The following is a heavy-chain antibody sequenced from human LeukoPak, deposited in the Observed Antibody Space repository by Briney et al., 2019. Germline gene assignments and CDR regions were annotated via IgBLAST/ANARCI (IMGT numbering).Heavy chain of an antibody. D-gene: IGHD1-26*01. CDR1: GFTFSSYS. CDR2: ISSSST. CDR3: AKDLAGSGSYSFDY. J-gene: IGHJ4*02. Sequence: PGGSLRLSCAASGFTFSSYSMNWVRQAPGKGLEWVSSISSSSTYADSVKGRFTISRDNSKNTLYLQMNSLRAEDTAVYYCAKDLAGSGSYSFDYWGQGTLVTVSS. V-gene: IGHV3-21*04.